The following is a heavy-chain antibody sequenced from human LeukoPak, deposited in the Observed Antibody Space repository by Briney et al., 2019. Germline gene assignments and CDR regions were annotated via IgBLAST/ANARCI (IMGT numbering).Heavy chain of an antibody. CDR2: MNPNSGNT. CDR1: GYTFTSYD. V-gene: IGHV1-8*01. CDR3: ARYSVGTYYDFWSGYPSDAFDI. D-gene: IGHD3-3*01. J-gene: IGHJ3*02. Sequence: GASVKVSCKASGYTFTSYDINWVRQATGQGLEWMGWMNPNSGNTGYAQKFQGRVTMTRNTSISTAYMELSSLRSEDTAVYYCARYSVGTYYDFWSGYPSDAFDIWGQGTMVTVSS.